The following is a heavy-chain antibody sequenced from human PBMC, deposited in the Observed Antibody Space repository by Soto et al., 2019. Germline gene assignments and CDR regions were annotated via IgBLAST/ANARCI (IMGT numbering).Heavy chain of an antibody. CDR3: ARDGEAAAGRDY. V-gene: IGHV3-21*01. Sequence: EVQLVESGGGLVKPGGSLRLSCAASGFTFSSYSMNWVRQAPGKGLEWVSSISSSSSYIYYADSVKGRFTISRDNAKNSLYLQMNSLRAEDTAVYCCARDGEAAAGRDYWGQGTLVTVSS. J-gene: IGHJ4*02. CDR2: ISSSSSYI. D-gene: IGHD6-13*01. CDR1: GFTFSSYS.